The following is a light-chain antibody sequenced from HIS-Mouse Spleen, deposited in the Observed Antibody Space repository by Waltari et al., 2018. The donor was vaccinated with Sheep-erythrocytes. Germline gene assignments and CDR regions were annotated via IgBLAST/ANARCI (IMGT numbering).Light chain of an antibody. Sequence: QSALTQPRSVSGSPGQSVTISCTGTSSDVGGYHYVSWYQQHPGKAPKLMIYDVSKRPSGVPDRFSGSKSGNTASLPISGTQAMDEADYYCQAWDSSTVVFGGGTKLTVL. CDR1: SSDVGGYHY. V-gene: IGLV2-11*01. CDR3: QAWDSSTVV. CDR2: DVS. J-gene: IGLJ2*01.